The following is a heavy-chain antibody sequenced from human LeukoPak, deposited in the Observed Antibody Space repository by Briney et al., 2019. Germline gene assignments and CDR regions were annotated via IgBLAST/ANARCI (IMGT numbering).Heavy chain of an antibody. CDR2: IFPNLDIT. D-gene: IGHD1-1*01. Sequence: GASVKVSCKTSGGSFDIYAIIWVRQAPGQGLEWMGRIFPNLDITNYARKFQGRLAITADKSTTTAFMELSSLRSEDTALYYCARETTLSSAWGQGTLVTVSS. V-gene: IGHV1-69*04. CDR3: ARETTLSSA. CDR1: GGSFDIYA. J-gene: IGHJ5*02.